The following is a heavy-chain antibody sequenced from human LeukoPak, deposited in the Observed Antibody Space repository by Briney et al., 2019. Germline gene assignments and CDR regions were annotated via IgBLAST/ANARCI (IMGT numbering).Heavy chain of an antibody. Sequence: GGSLRLSCAASGFTVSSNYMSWVRQAPGKGLEWVSSISSSSSYIYYADSVKGRFTISRDNAKNSLYLQMNSLRAEDTAVYYCARATAARYYYYYYYMDVWGKGTTVTVSS. CDR1: GFTVSSNY. J-gene: IGHJ6*03. CDR2: ISSSSSYI. V-gene: IGHV3-21*01. CDR3: ARATAARYYYYYYYMDV. D-gene: IGHD6-6*01.